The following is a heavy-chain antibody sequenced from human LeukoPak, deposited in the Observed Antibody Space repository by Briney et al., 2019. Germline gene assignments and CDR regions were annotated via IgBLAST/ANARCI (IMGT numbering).Heavy chain of an antibody. V-gene: IGHV3-30*04. J-gene: IGHJ6*02. Sequence: GKSLRLSCAASGFTFSSYAMHWVRQAPGKGLEWVAVISYDGSNKYYADSVKGRFTISRDNSKNTLYLQMNSLRAEDTAVYYCAGASGYYYYYGMDVWGQGTTVTVSS. CDR3: AGASGYYYYYGMDV. D-gene: IGHD3-10*01. CDR2: ISYDGSNK. CDR1: GFTFSSYA.